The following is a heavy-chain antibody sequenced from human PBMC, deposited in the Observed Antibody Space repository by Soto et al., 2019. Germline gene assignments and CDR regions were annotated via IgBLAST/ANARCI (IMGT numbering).Heavy chain of an antibody. CDR2: ISGSGGST. D-gene: IGHD4-17*01. Sequence: EVQLLESGGGLVQPGGSLRLSCAASGFTFSSYAMRWVRQAPGKGLEWVSAISGSGGSTYYADSVKGRFTISRDNSKNTLYLQMNSLRAEDTAVYYCARLRDYYYYGMDVWGQGTTVTVSS. V-gene: IGHV3-23*01. J-gene: IGHJ6*02. CDR1: GFTFSSYA. CDR3: ARLRDYYYYGMDV.